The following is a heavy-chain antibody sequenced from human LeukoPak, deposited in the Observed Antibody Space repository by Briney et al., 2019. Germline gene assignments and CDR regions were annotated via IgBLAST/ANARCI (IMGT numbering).Heavy chain of an antibody. Sequence: PSETLSLTCTVSGDSITPYHWSWIRQPAGKGLEWIGRIYTSGSGNTNYNPSLKSRVTMSLDTSKNQFSLRLKSVTAADTAVYYCARGFCSSVTCPYFYYFYMEVWGKGTTVTVSS. D-gene: IGHD2-2*01. CDR1: GDSITPYH. J-gene: IGHJ6*03. CDR2: IYTSGSGNT. V-gene: IGHV4-4*07. CDR3: ARGFCSSVTCPYFYYFYMEV.